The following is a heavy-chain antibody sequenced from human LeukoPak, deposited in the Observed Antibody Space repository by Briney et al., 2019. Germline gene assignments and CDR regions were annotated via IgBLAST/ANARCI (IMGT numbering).Heavy chain of an antibody. D-gene: IGHD3-22*01. J-gene: IGHJ4*02. CDR2: ISGSGGST. CDR1: GFTFSSYA. CDR3: AKASAMIVVVSKHFDY. Sequence: PGGSLRPSCAASGFTFSSYAMSWVRQAPGKGLEWVSAISGSGGSTYYADSVKGRFTISRDNSKNTLYLQMNSLRAEDTAVYYCAKASAMIVVVSKHFDYWGQGTLVTVSS. V-gene: IGHV3-23*01.